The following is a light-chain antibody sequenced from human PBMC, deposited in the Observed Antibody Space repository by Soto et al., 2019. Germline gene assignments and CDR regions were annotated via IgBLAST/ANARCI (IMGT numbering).Light chain of an antibody. V-gene: IGLV2-14*03. CDR1: SSDVGYYNY. J-gene: IGLJ3*02. CDR3: SSYTTSSTQV. CDR2: DVS. Sequence: QSALTQPASVSGSPGQSITISCTGTSSDVGYYNYVSWYQHHPGKVPKVMIYDVSNRPSGVSNRFSGSKSGNTASLTISGLQAEDEADYYCSSYTTSSTQVFGGGTKLTVL.